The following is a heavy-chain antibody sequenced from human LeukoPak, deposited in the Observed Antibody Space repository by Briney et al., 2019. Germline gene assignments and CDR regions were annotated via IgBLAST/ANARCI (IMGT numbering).Heavy chain of an antibody. CDR2: IYYSGST. D-gene: IGHD6-13*01. Sequence: SGTLSLTCTVSGGSISSYYWSWIRQPPGKGLEWIGYIYYSGSTNYNPSLKSRVTISVDTSKNQFSLKLSSVTAADTAVYYCARFPAAGTGDYFDYWGQGTLVTVSS. V-gene: IGHV4-59*01. CDR1: GGSISSYY. J-gene: IGHJ4*02. CDR3: ARFPAAGTGDYFDY.